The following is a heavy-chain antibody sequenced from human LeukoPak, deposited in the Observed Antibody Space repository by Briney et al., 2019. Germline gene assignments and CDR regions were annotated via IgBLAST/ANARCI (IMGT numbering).Heavy chain of an antibody. J-gene: IGHJ5*02. CDR2: IYYSGNT. V-gene: IGHV4-39*01. CDR3: ARHLGNYLDWFDP. D-gene: IGHD4-11*01. CDR1: GGSISSSSYY. Sequence: PWETLSLTCTVSGGSISSSSYYWGWIRQPPGKGLEWIGTIYYSGNTYYNPSLKSRVTMSVDMSKNQFSLMLSSVTAADTAMYYCARHLGNYLDWFDPWGQGTLVTVSS.